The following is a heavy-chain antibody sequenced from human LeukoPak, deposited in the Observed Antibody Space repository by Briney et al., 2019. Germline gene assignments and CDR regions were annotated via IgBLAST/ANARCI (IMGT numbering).Heavy chain of an antibody. CDR3: ARGDIVVVVSLNWFDP. CDR1: GGSISSYY. Sequence: SETLSLTCTVSGGSISSYYWSWIRQPAGKGLEWIGRIYTSGSTNYNPSLKSRVTMSVDTSKNQFSLKLSSVTAADTAVYYCARGDIVVVVSLNWFDPWGQGTLVTVSS. J-gene: IGHJ5*02. CDR2: IYTSGST. D-gene: IGHD2-15*01. V-gene: IGHV4-4*07.